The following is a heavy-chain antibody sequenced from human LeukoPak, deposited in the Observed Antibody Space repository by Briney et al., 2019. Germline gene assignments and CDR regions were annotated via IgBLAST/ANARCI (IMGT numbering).Heavy chain of an antibody. CDR2: IPFDGSKK. CDR3: ARDLSGVTGYTYGRGIDY. V-gene: IGHV3-30*02. D-gene: IGHD5-18*01. J-gene: IGHJ4*02. Sequence: PGGSLRLSCAAFGFTFSTYDIHWVRQAPGKGLEWVTFIPFDGSKKYYADCVKGRFTISRDNAKTSLYLQMNSLRVDDTAFYYCARDLSGVTGYTYGRGIDYWGQGTLVTVSS. CDR1: GFTFSTYD.